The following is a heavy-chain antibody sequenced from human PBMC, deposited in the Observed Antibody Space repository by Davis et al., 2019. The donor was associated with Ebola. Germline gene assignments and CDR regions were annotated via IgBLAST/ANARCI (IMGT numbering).Heavy chain of an antibody. CDR3: ARAQFPTTSDP. CDR2: INPSGSST. J-gene: IGHJ5*02. Sequence: AASVKVSCKASGYTFASYYIHWVRQAPGQGLEWVGLINPSGSSTSYTQKFQGRITMTRDTSTSTVYMDLSSLRSDDTAVYYCARAQFPTTSDPWGQGTLVTVSS. V-gene: IGHV1-46*01. CDR1: GYTFASYY. D-gene: IGHD1-1*01.